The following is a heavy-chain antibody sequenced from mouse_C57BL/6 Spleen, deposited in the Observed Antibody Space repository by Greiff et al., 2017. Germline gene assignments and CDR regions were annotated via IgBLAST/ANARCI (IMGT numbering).Heavy chain of an antibody. D-gene: IGHD1-1*01. CDR1: GYTFTSYW. J-gene: IGHJ2*01. CDR3: ARSENYGSSYGY. Sequence: QVQLQQSGAELVMPGASVKLSCKASGYTFTSYWMHWVKQRPGQGLEWIGEIDPSDSYTNYNQKFKGKSTLTVDKSSSTAYMQLSSLTSEDSAVYYCARSENYGSSYGYWGQGTTLTVSS. CDR2: IDPSDSYT. V-gene: IGHV1-69*01.